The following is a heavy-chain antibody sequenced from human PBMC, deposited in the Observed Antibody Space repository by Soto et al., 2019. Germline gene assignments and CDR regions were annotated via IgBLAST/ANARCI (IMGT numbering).Heavy chain of an antibody. V-gene: IGHV4-59*01. D-gene: IGHD3-3*01. CDR2: IYYSGST. J-gene: IGHJ4*02. CDR1: GGSISSYY. Sequence: SETLSLTCTVSGGSISSYYWSWIRQPPGKGLEWIGYIYYSGSTNYNPSLKSRVTISVDTSKNQFSLKLSSVTAADTAVYYCARENDFWSGYYLHWGQGTLVTVSS. CDR3: ARENDFWSGYYLH.